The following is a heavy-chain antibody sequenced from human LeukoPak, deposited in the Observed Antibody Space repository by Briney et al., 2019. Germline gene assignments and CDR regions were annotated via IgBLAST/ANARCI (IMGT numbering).Heavy chain of an antibody. V-gene: IGHV6-1*01. CDR1: EDSVSANSVT. CDR3: ARAGSGHYTY. J-gene: IGHJ4*02. D-gene: IGHD3-10*01. Sequence: SQTLSLTCVISEDSVSANSVTWHWTRQSPSRGLKWLGRTYYRSKWFYDFAPSVRSRITINADTSKNQFSLHLNSVTPEDTAVYYCARAGSGHYTYWGQGTLVTVSS. CDR2: TYYRSKWFY.